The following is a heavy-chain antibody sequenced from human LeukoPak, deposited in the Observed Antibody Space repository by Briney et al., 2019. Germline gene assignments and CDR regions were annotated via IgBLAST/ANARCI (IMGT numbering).Heavy chain of an antibody. Sequence: SVKVSCKASGGTFSSYAISWVRQAPGQGLEWMRGIIPIFGTANYAQKFQGRVTITTDESTSTAYMELSSLRSEDTAVYYCARGSDNMVRGVIAKYYFDYWGQGTLVTVSS. V-gene: IGHV1-69*05. D-gene: IGHD3-10*01. CDR3: ARGSDNMVRGVIAKYYFDY. CDR1: GGTFSSYA. J-gene: IGHJ4*02. CDR2: IIPIFGTA.